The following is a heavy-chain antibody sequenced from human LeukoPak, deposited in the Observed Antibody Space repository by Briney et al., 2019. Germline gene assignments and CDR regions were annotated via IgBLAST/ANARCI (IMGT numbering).Heavy chain of an antibody. CDR2: ISYDGSNK. CDR3: ASAPNKYSSEYYFVY. V-gene: IGHV3-30-3*01. D-gene: IGHD6-25*01. CDR1: GFTFSSYA. Sequence: GGSLRLSCAASGFTFSSYAMHWVRQAPGKGLEWVAVISYDGSNKYYADSVKGRFTISRDNSKNTLYLQMNSLRAEDTAVYYCASAPNKYSSEYYFVYWGQGTLVTVSS. J-gene: IGHJ4*02.